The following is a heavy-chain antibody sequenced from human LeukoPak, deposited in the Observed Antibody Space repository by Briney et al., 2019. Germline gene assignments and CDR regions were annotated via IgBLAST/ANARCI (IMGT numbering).Heavy chain of an antibody. CDR3: AKEGDDSSGYLDYYYYGMDV. CDR2: ISGSGGST. D-gene: IGHD3-22*01. J-gene: IGHJ6*02. Sequence: GGSLRLSCAASGFTFSSYAMSWVRQAPGKGLEWVSAISGSGGSTYYADPVKGRFTISRDNSKNTLYLQMNSLRAEDTAVYYCAKEGDDSSGYLDYYYYGMDVWGQGTTVTVSS. CDR1: GFTFSSYA. V-gene: IGHV3-23*01.